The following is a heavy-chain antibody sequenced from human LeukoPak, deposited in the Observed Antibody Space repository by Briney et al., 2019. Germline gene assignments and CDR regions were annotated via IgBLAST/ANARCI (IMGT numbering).Heavy chain of an antibody. CDR3: ARVLRAASWPSHDY. V-gene: IGHV4-61*01. CDR1: GGSVSNSLYY. J-gene: IGHJ4*01. D-gene: IGHD3-16*01. CDR2: IYYNGDT. Sequence: SVTLSLTCTVSGGSVSNSLYYWSWIRQPPGKGLEWIGYIYYNGDTNYNPSLKSRVIISIDTSSNQFSLRLNSMTAADTAVYYCARVLRAASWPSHDYSGHRSLLTVSS.